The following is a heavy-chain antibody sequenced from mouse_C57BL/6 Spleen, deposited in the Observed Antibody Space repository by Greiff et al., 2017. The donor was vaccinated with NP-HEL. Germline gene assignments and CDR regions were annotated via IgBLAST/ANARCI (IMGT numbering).Heavy chain of an antibody. V-gene: IGHV1-69*01. Sequence: QVQLQQPGAELVMPGASVKLSCKASGYTFTSYWMHWVKQRPGQGLEWIGEIDPSDSYTNYNQKFKGKSTLTVDKSSSTAYMQLSSLTSEDSAVYYCARGYYGSRERFACWGQGTLVTVSA. CDR1: GYTFTSYW. J-gene: IGHJ3*01. CDR2: IDPSDSYT. CDR3: ARGYYGSRERFAC. D-gene: IGHD1-1*01.